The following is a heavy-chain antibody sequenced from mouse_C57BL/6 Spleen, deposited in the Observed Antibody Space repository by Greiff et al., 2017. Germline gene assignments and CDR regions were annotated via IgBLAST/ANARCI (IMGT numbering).Heavy chain of an antibody. D-gene: IGHD1-1*02. V-gene: IGHV1-55*01. CDR2: IYPGSGST. CDR3: ASSNCGGDPDY. CDR1: GYTFTSYW. Sequence: QVQLQQPGAELVKPGASVKMSCKASGYTFTSYWITWVKQRPGQGLEWIGDIYPGSGSTNYNEKFKSKATLTVDTSSSTAYMQRSGLTSEDSAVYACASSNCGGDPDYWGQGTTLTVSS. J-gene: IGHJ2*01.